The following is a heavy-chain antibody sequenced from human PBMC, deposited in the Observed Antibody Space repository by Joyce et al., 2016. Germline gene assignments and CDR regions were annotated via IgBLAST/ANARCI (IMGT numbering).Heavy chain of an antibody. Sequence: EVQLVESGGGLVQPGGSLRLSCAASGFTFNTYSMNWVRQAPGKGLEWFSYISRSSNTIYYVDSVKGRFTISRYNAKNSLYLQMNSLRAEDTAVYFCARATSYYFYYYMDVWGKGTTVTVSS. J-gene: IGHJ6*03. CDR1: GFTFNTYS. CDR3: ARATSYYFYYYMDV. CDR2: ISRSSNTI. V-gene: IGHV3-48*01.